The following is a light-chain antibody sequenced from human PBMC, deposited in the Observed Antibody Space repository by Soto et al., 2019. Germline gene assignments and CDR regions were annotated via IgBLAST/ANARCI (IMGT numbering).Light chain of an antibody. CDR3: QQYNSYSRT. V-gene: IGKV1-5*03. J-gene: IGKJ1*01. CDR1: QSISSW. CDR2: KGS. Sequence: DIQMTQSPSTLSASVGDRVTITCRASQSISSWLAWYQQKPGKAPKLLIYKGSSLESGFPSRFSGSGSGTEFTLTISSLQPDDFATYYCQQYNSYSRTFGQGTKVEIK.